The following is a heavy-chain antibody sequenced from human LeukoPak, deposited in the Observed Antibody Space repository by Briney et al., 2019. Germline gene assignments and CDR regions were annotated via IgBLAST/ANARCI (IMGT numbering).Heavy chain of an antibody. CDR3: ASSLYYYGSGSS. J-gene: IGHJ5*02. Sequence: ASVKVSCKASGYTFTSYGISWVRQAPGQGLECMGWISAYNGNTNYAQKLQGRVTMTTDTSTSTAYMELRSLRSDDTAVYYCASSLYYYGSGSSWGQGTLVTVSS. V-gene: IGHV1-18*01. CDR2: ISAYNGNT. CDR1: GYTFTSYG. D-gene: IGHD3-10*01.